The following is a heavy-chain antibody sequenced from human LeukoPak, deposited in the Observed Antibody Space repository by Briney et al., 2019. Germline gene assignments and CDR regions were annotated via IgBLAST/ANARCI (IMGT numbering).Heavy chain of an antibody. CDR2: IDRSGANT. Sequence: PGGSLRLSCVVSGFNFFDYVMIWVRQAPGKGLEWVSSIDRSGANTYYADFVKGQFTISRDNSKNTLFLQMNSLRAEDTAVYHCASKTGKTGTYDWGQGTLVTVSS. CDR3: ASKTGKTGTYD. V-gene: IGHV3-23*01. D-gene: IGHD1-1*01. CDR1: GFNFFDYV. J-gene: IGHJ4*02.